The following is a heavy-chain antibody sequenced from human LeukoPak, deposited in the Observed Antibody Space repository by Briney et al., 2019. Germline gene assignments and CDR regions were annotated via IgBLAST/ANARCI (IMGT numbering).Heavy chain of an antibody. Sequence: TGGSLRLSRAACGFILRRYAMSWVRQAPGKGLVWVSRINSDGGSTTYADSVKGRFSISRDNAKNTLYLQMNSLRAEDTAVYYCARGAWGSHDYWGQGTLVTVSS. V-gene: IGHV3-74*01. J-gene: IGHJ4*02. CDR3: ARGAWGSHDY. CDR2: INSDGGST. CDR1: GFILRRYA. D-gene: IGHD7-27*01.